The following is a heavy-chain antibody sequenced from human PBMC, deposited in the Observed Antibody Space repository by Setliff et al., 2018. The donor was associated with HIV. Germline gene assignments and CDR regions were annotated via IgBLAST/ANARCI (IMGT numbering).Heavy chain of an antibody. CDR3: ARDYLYYNLYNGSPVYGMDV. J-gene: IGHJ6*02. V-gene: IGHV3-21*01. CDR2: ISSSGNFI. D-gene: IGHD3-3*01. CDR1: GFIFSGYT. Sequence: KTGGSLRLSCAASGFIFSGYTMVWVRQAPGKGLEWVSSISSSGNFIYYEDSVKGRFTVSRDNAKNSVYLQMDSLRGEDTAFYYCARDYLYYNLYNGSPVYGMDVWGQGTTVTVSS.